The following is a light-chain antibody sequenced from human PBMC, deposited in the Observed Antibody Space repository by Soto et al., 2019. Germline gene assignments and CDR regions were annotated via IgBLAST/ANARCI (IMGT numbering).Light chain of an antibody. Sequence: ETVMTQSPATLSMSPGERATLSCRASQSLNSDLAWYQQKPGQAPRLLIYGAPTRATGIPGRFSGSGSGTEFTLTISSLQSEDFAVYYCQQYNSWPLTFGGGTKV. CDR2: GAP. V-gene: IGKV3-15*01. CDR3: QQYNSWPLT. CDR1: QSLNSD. J-gene: IGKJ4*01.